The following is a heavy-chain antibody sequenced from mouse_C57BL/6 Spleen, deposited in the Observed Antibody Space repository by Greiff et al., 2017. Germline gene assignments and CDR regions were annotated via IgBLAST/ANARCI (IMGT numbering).Heavy chain of an antibody. Sequence: LQESGPELVKPGASVKISCKASGYTLTDYYINWVKQRPGQGLEWIGWIYPGSGNTKYNEKFKGKATLTVDTSSSTAYMQLSSLTSEDSAVYFCARWGYYGSNYWYFDVWGTGTTVTVSS. V-gene: IGHV1-84*01. D-gene: IGHD1-1*01. CDR2: IYPGSGNT. CDR1: GYTLTDYY. J-gene: IGHJ1*03. CDR3: ARWGYYGSNYWYFDV.